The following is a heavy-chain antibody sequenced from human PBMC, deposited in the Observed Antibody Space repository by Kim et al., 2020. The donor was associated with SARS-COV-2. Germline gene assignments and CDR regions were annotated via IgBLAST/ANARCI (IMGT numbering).Heavy chain of an antibody. J-gene: IGHJ6*02. CDR3: ARDLDYGSGDPPYGMDV. Sequence: SETLSLTCTVSGGSISSYYWSWIRQPPGKGLEWIGYIYYSGSTNYNPSLKSRVTISVDTSKNQFSLKLSSVTAADTAVYYCARDLDYGSGDPPYGMDVWGQGTTVTVSS. D-gene: IGHD3-10*01. CDR1: GGSISSYY. CDR2: IYYSGST. V-gene: IGHV4-59*01.